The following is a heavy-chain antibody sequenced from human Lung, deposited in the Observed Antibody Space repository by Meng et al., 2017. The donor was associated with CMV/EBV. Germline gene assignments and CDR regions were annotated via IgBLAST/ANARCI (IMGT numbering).Heavy chain of an antibody. CDR3: ARDHYYDSSGLDY. J-gene: IGHJ4*02. D-gene: IGHD3-22*01. CDR1: GFTFSSYW. V-gene: IGHV3-74*01. CDR2: ISSDGSST. Sequence: GGSXRLXCAASGFTFSSYWMHWVRQAPGKGLVWVSRISSDGSSTSYADSVKGRFTISRDNAKNTLYLQMNSLRAEDTAVYYCARDHYYDSSGLDYWGQGTLVTVSS.